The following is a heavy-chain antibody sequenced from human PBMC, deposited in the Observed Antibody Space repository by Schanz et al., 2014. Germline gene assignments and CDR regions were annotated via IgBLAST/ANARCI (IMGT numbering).Heavy chain of an antibody. CDR3: AGTYCSSASCYTGYYYIDV. CDR2: IIPSLGLA. J-gene: IGHJ6*03. D-gene: IGHD2-2*02. CDR1: GGTFSSFG. Sequence: VQLEQSGAEVKKPGSSVKVSCKASGGTFSSFGLNWVRQAPGQGLEWMGRIIPSLGLAKYEQKFQDKVTITADTSTTTAYMELTSLRSEDTAEYYWAGTYCSSASCYTGYYYIDVWGKGTTVTVSS. V-gene: IGHV1-69*02.